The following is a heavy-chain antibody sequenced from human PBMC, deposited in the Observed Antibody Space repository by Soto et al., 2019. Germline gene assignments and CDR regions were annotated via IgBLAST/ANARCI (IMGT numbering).Heavy chain of an antibody. CDR3: ARGWGSKWYYFDS. D-gene: IGHD3-16*01. CDR2: IFDNSDV. Sequence: QVRLQESGPGLVRPSETLSLTCTVSGVSSTSFYWSWIRQSPGKGLEWIGYIFDNSDVKYNPSLMSRLTMSIDMSKNEFSLRLKSVTAADTAMYYCARGWGSKWYYFDSWGEGTLVTVSS. J-gene: IGHJ4*02. V-gene: IGHV4-59*01. CDR1: GVSSTSFY.